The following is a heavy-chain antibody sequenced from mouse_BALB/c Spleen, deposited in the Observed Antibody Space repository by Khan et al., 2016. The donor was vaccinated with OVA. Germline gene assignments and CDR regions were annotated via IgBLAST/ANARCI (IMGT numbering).Heavy chain of an antibody. V-gene: IGHV5-9*02. D-gene: IGHD2-10*01. J-gene: IGHJ3*01. CDR2: ISSTGTYT. CDR3: TRPSYYGNPWFTY. CDR1: GFAFNSYD. Sequence: EVELVESGGGLVKPGGSLKLSCEVSGFAFNSYDMSWVRQTPEKRLEWVATISSTGTYTYYPDSVKGRFTISRDTARNTLYLQMSSLRSEDTALCDSTRPSYYGNPWFTYWGQGTLVTVSA.